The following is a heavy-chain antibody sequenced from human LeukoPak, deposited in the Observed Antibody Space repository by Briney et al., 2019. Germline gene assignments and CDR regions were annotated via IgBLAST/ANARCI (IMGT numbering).Heavy chain of an antibody. V-gene: IGHV3-23*01. CDR3: AKDLYYYGSSGYPSLFDY. CDR2: ISGRGGST. D-gene: IGHD3-22*01. J-gene: IGHJ4*02. CDR1: GFTFSSYA. Sequence: GGSLRLSCAASGFTFSSYAMSWVRQAPGKGLEWVSAISGRGGSTYYADSVKGRFTISRDNSKNTLYLQMNSLRAEDTAVYYCAKDLYYYGSSGYPSLFDYWGQGTLVTVSS.